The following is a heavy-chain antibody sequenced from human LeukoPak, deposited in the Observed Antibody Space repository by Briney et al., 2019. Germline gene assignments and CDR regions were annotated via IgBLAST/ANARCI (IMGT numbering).Heavy chain of an antibody. D-gene: IGHD4-17*01. CDR1: GFTFDDYA. CDR2: ISWDGDST. CDR3: AKLSTTVTDPMDY. V-gene: IGHV3-43D*03. Sequence: GGSLRLSCAASGFTFDDYAMHWVRQAPGKGLEWVSLISWDGDSTYYADSVKGRFTISRDNSKYSLYLQMSSLRPEDTALYYCAKLSTTVTDPMDYWGQGTLVTVSS. J-gene: IGHJ4*02.